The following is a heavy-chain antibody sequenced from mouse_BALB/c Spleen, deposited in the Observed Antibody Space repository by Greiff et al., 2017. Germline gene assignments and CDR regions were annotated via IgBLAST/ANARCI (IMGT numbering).Heavy chain of an antibody. CDR2: ISSGSSTI. CDR3: ARGSTMITTFAY. Sequence: EVQLVESGGGLVQPGGSRKLSCAASGFTFSSFGMHWVRQAPEKGLEWVAYISSGSSTIYYADTVKGRFTISRDNPKNTLFLQMTSLRSEDTAMYYCARGSTMITTFAYWGQGTLVTVSA. V-gene: IGHV5-17*02. CDR1: GFTFSSFG. J-gene: IGHJ3*01. D-gene: IGHD2-4*01.